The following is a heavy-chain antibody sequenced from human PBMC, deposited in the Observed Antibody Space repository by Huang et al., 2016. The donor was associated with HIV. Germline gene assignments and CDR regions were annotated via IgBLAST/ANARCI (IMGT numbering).Heavy chain of an antibody. Sequence: QLQLQESGPGLVKPSDTLSLNCTVSGGSIKSRNYYWGWVRQAPGKGLEGIGDIYYSWSPDYNPSLRSRVSLSVDTSKNQITLKVNTVIATDTAVYYCARRQGSGYYFYFDYWGRGIPVTVSA. CDR1: GGSIKSRNYY. D-gene: IGHD3-22*01. CDR3: ARRQGSGYYFYFDY. J-gene: IGHJ4*02. V-gene: IGHV4-39*01. CDR2: IYYSWSP.